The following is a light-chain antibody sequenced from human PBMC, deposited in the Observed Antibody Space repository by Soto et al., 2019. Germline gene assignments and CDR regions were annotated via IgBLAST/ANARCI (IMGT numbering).Light chain of an antibody. CDR1: QRFGSSN. V-gene: IGKV3-20*01. Sequence: EIVFTQSPATLYLSPGERGTLSCRASQRFGSSNLAWYQQKLGQAPRLIIYSTSSRATGIPDRCSGSGAGTECTRTISRLEPEDVAVDDCQQYGSSPYTFGQGTKVDIK. CDR2: STS. J-gene: IGKJ2*01. CDR3: QQYGSSPYT.